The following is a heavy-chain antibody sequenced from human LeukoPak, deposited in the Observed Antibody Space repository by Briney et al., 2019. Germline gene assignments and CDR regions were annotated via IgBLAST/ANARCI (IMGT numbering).Heavy chain of an antibody. V-gene: IGHV3-23*01. Sequence: GGSLRLSCAASGFTFSSYAMSWVRQAPGKGLEWVSAISGSGGSTYYADSVKGRFTISRDNSKNTLYLQMNGLRAEDTAVYYCAKDHLYYYDSSGYYDYWGQGTLVTVSS. CDR3: AKDHLYYYDSSGYYDY. J-gene: IGHJ4*02. D-gene: IGHD3-22*01. CDR1: GFTFSSYA. CDR2: ISGSGGST.